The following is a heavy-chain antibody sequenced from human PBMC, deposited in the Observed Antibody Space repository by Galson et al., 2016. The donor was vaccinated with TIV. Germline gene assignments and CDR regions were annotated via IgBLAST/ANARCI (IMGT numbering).Heavy chain of an antibody. CDR2: FDPEQNKK. Sequence: SVKVSCKVSGDSLSDLSMHWVRQAPGKGLEWMAGFDPEQNKKIYAQKLEGRVTLTDDTSTDTAFLELSSLSFEDTAVYYCASVAWFPGLSLDNWGQGTLVIVSS. V-gene: IGHV1-24*01. J-gene: IGHJ4*02. CDR3: ASVAWFPGLSLDN. D-gene: IGHD2/OR15-2a*01. CDR1: GDSLSDLS.